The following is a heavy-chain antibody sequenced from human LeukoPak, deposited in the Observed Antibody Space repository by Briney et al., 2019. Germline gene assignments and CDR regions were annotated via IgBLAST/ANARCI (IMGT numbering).Heavy chain of an antibody. CDR3: ARGHYYDSSGYYRFWAFDI. CDR1: GGTFSRNT. J-gene: IGHJ3*02. Sequence: EASVKVSCKASGGTFSRNTVSWVRQAPGQGLEWMGGIIPIFGTANYAQKFQGRVTITTDESTSTAYMELSSLRSEDTAVYYCARGHYYDSSGYYRFWAFDIWGQGTMVTVSS. D-gene: IGHD3-22*01. CDR2: IIPIFGTA. V-gene: IGHV1-69*05.